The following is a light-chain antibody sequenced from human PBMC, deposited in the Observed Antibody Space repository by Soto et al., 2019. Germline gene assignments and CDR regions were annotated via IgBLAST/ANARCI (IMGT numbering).Light chain of an antibody. J-gene: IGLJ1*01. CDR1: SSSIGSNS. V-gene: IGLV1-44*01. Sequence: QSVLTQPPSASGTPGQRVTISCSGSSSSIGSNSVNWYQQLPRTAPKVLIYTNNQRPSGVPDRFSGSKSGTSASLAISGLQSEDDAAYYCAAWDGSLNVYVFGTGTKLTVL. CDR2: TNN. CDR3: AAWDGSLNVYV.